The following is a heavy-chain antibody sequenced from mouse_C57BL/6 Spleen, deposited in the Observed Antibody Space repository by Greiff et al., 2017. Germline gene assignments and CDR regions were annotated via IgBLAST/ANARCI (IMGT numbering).Heavy chain of an antibody. CDR1: GYTFPSYW. CDR2: INPSSGYT. CDR3: ARGRSTMVTGFAY. D-gene: IGHD2-2*01. Sequence: VQLQQSGAELAKPGASVKLSCKASGYTFPSYWMHWVKQRPGRGLEWIGYINPSSGYTKYNQKFKDKATLTADKSSSTAYMQLSSLTYEDSAVYYCARGRSTMVTGFAYWGQGTLVTVSA. V-gene: IGHV1-7*01. J-gene: IGHJ3*01.